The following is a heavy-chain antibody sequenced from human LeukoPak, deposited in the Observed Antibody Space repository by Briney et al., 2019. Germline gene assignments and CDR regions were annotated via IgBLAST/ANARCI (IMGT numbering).Heavy chain of an antibody. V-gene: IGHV3-7*01. CDR2: IKQDGSET. D-gene: IGHD4-23*01. CDR1: GFTFSSYW. J-gene: IGHJ4*02. Sequence: GGSLRLSCAASGFTFSSYWMNWVRQAPGKGLEWVANIKQDGSETYYVDSVKGRFTISRDNAKSSLYLQMNSLRAEDTAVYFCARDPLYGGVDLDHWGQGTLVTVSS. CDR3: ARDPLYGGVDLDH.